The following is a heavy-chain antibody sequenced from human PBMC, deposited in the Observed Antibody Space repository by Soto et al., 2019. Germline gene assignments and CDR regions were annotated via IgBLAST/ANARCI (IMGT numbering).Heavy chain of an antibody. D-gene: IGHD2-2*01. CDR1: GFSFSSFS. V-gene: IGHV3-21*01. J-gene: IGHJ5*02. Sequence: GGSLRLSCAAFGFSFSSFSMNWVRQTPGKGLEWVSSISSSSSYIYYADSVRGRFTISRDNAKNSVSLQMNSLRAEDTAVYYCARVARGYCTSTSCYGSWGQGTLVTVSS. CDR3: ARVARGYCTSTSCYGS. CDR2: ISSSSSYI.